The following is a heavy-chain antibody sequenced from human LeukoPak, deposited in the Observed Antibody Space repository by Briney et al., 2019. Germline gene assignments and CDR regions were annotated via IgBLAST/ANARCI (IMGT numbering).Heavy chain of an antibody. CDR1: GGSINSSIYS. CDR2: IYYSGST. Sequence: SETLSLTCTVSGGSINSSIYSWGWIRQPPGKGLEWIGNIYYSGSTYYNPSLKSRVTISVDTSENQFSLKLSPVTAADTAVYYCARQRTWAFDPWGQGTLVTVSS. J-gene: IGHJ5*02. D-gene: IGHD7-27*01. CDR3: ARQRTWAFDP. V-gene: IGHV4-39*01.